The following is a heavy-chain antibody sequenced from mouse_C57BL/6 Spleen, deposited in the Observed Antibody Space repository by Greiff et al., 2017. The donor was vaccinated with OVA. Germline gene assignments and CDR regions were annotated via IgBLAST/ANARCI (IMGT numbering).Heavy chain of an antibody. Sequence: EVMLVESEGGLVQPGSSMKLSCTASGFTFSDYYMAWVRQVPEKGLEWVANINYDGSSTYYLDSLKSRFIISRDNAKNILYLQMSSLKSEDTATYYCARDNNYDAMDYWGQGTSVTVSS. CDR2: INYDGSST. CDR1: GFTFSDYY. D-gene: IGHD1-3*01. V-gene: IGHV5-16*01. CDR3: ARDNNYDAMDY. J-gene: IGHJ4*01.